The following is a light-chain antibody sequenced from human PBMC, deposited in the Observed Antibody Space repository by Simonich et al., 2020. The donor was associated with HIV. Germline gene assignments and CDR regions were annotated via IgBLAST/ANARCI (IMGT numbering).Light chain of an antibody. Sequence: IQMTPSPSSVSASVGYRVTITCRASQSISSYLNLYQQKPGKAPKLLIYAASSLQSGVPSRSSGSGSGTDFTLTISSLRPEDFATDYCQQSYSTPMYTFGQGTKLEIK. CDR1: QSISSY. CDR2: AAS. V-gene: IGKV1-39*01. J-gene: IGKJ2*01. CDR3: QQSYSTPMYT.